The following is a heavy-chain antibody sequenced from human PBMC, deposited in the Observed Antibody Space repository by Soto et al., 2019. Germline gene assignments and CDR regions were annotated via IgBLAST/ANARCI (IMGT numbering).Heavy chain of an antibody. CDR3: ARQLHRDGYNYYY. V-gene: IGHV1-69*06. J-gene: IGHJ4*02. Sequence: SVKVSCKASGGTFSSYAISWVRQAPGQGLEWMGGIIPIFGTANYAQKFQGRVTITADKSTSTAYMELSSLRSEDTAVYYCARQLHRDGYNYYYWGQGTLVTVSS. CDR1: GGTFSSYA. D-gene: IGHD5-12*01. CDR2: IIPIFGTA.